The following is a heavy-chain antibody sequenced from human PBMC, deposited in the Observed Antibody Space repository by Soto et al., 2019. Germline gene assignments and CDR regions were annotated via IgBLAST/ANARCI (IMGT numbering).Heavy chain of an antibody. V-gene: IGHV4-30-4*02. J-gene: IGHJ5*02. CDR3: AGYPVNRVSDMDWFDP. CDR1: GASVNNGDYY. Sequence: PSDTLSLTCTVSGASVNNGDYYWSGIRQPPGKGLEWLGYIYYSGITYYNPSLKSRVAISVDTSKNQFSRKMSSVAAADTAVYYCAGYPVNRVSDMDWFDPWGQGTLVTVSS. CDR2: IYYSGIT. D-gene: IGHD2-15*01.